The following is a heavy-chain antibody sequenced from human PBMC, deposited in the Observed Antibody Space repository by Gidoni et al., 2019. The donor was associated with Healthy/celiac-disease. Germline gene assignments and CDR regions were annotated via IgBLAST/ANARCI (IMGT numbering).Heavy chain of an antibody. CDR2: ISSSSSYI. V-gene: IGHV3-21*01. D-gene: IGHD6-13*01. CDR3: ARDVAAAGYFDY. Sequence: EVQLVESGGGLVKPGGSLRLSCAASGFTFSSYSMNWVRQAPGKGLEWVSSISSSSSYIYYADSVKGQFTISRDNAKNSLYLQMNSLRAEDTAVYYCARDVAAAGYFDYWGQGTLVTVSS. CDR1: GFTFSSYS. J-gene: IGHJ4*02.